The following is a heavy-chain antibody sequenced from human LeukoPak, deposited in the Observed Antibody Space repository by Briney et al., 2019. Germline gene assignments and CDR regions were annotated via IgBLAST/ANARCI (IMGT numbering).Heavy chain of an antibody. Sequence: GSLRLSCAASGFTISSNYLSWVRQAPGKGLEWVSSISSSSSYTYYADSVKGRFTISRDNAKNSLYLQMNSLRAEDTAVYYCARERGAGLSSSWIDYWGQGTLVTVSS. CDR3: ARERGAGLSSSWIDY. CDR1: GFTISSNY. V-gene: IGHV3-21*01. J-gene: IGHJ4*02. CDR2: ISSSSSYT. D-gene: IGHD6-13*01.